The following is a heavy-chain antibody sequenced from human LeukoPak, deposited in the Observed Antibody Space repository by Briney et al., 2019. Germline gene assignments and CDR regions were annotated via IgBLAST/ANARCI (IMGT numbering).Heavy chain of an antibody. CDR3: ATSSRPYGSGTYSYDY. V-gene: IGHV5-51*01. D-gene: IGHD3-10*01. CDR2: IYPADSAT. Sequence: GASLKISCRGSGSTFTTHSVGWVRQLPGKGLEWMGLIYPADSATRYSPSFQGQVTITADKSINTASLQWSRLKASDTAMYYCATSSRPYGSGTYSYDYWGQGTLVTVSS. J-gene: IGHJ4*02. CDR1: GSTFTTHS.